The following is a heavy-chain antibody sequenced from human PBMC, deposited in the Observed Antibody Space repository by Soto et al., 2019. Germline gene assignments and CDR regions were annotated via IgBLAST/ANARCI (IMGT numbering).Heavy chain of an antibody. CDR3: AKGLLRGDY. CDR2: ISYDGSNK. V-gene: IGHV3-30*18. Sequence: GGSLSLSCAASGFTFSSYGMHWVRQAPGKGLEWVAVISYDGSNKYYADSVKGRFTISRDNSKNALYLQMNSLRAEDTAVYYCAKGLLRGDYWGQGTLVTVSS. D-gene: IGHD1-26*01. J-gene: IGHJ4*02. CDR1: GFTFSSYG.